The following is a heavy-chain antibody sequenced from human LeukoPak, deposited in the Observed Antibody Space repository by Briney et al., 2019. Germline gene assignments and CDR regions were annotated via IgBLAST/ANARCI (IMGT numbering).Heavy chain of an antibody. Sequence: ASVKVSCKASGYTFTSYDINWVRQATGQGLEWMGWMNPNSGNTGYAQKFQGRVTITRNTSISTAYMELSSLRSEDTAVYYCARAASWPAPVEGAFDIWGQGTMVTVSS. V-gene: IGHV1-8*03. CDR1: GYTFTSYD. CDR3: ARAASWPAPVEGAFDI. CDR2: MNPNSGNT. J-gene: IGHJ3*02.